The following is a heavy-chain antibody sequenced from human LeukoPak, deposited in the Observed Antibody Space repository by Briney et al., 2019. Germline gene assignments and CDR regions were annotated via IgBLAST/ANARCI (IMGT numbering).Heavy chain of an antibody. V-gene: IGHV3-53*01. D-gene: IGHD2-15*01. Sequence: PGGSLRLSCAASGFTVSSNYMSWVRQAPGKGLEWVSVIYSGGSTYYADSVKGRFTISRDNSKNTLYLQMNSLRAEDTAAYYCARVDCSGGSCLGDAFDIWGQGTMVTVSS. CDR3: ARVDCSGGSCLGDAFDI. CDR1: GFTVSSNY. CDR2: IYSGGST. J-gene: IGHJ3*02.